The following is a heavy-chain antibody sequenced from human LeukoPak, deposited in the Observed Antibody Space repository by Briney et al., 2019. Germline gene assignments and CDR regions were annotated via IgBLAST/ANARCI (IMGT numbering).Heavy chain of an antibody. J-gene: IGHJ4*02. V-gene: IGHV3-11*05. CDR1: GFTFTDYY. CDR3: ARGRDYYGPGSD. CDR2: ISSSSSDT. D-gene: IGHD3-10*01. Sequence: GGSPRLSCAASGFTFTDYYMTWIRQAPGKGLEWVSYISSSSSDTNYADSVKGRFTISRDNARNSLYLQMNSLRAEDTAVYYCARGRDYYGPGSDWGQGTLVTVSS.